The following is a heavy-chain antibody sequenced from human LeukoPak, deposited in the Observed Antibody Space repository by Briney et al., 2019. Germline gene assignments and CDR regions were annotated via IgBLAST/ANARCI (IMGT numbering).Heavy chain of an antibody. J-gene: IGHJ4*02. D-gene: IGHD4-17*01. V-gene: IGHV1-3*01. CDR2: INAGNGKT. CDR3: ARGRWTATETTYYLDY. CDR1: GYSFSDYA. Sequence: EASVKVSCKASGYSFSDYAIQWVRQAPGQRPEGMGWINAGNGKTKYSQNFQGRGTITRDRSASTAYMELSSLRSEDTSIYYCARGRWTATETTYYLDYWGQGTLVTVSS.